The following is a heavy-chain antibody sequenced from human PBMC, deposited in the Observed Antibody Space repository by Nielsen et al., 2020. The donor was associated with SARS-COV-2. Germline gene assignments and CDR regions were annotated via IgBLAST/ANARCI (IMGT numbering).Heavy chain of an antibody. V-gene: IGHV3-33*01. J-gene: IGHJ4*02. CDR2: IWYDGSNK. CDR1: GFTFSSYG. Sequence: GESLKISCAASGFTFSSYGMHWVRQAPGKGLEWVAVIWYDGSNKYYADSVKGRFTISRDNSKNTLYLQMNSLRAEDTAVYYCARDYLGLGELSLTLDYWGQGTLVTVSS. D-gene: IGHD3-16*02. CDR3: ARDYLGLGELSLTLDY.